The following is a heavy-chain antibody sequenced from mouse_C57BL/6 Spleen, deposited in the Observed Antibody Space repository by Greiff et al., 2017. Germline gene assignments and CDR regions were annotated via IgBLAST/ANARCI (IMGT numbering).Heavy chain of an antibody. J-gene: IGHJ4*01. CDR2: INPNYGTT. D-gene: IGHD1-1*01. V-gene: IGHV1-39*01. CDR1: GYSFTDYN. Sequence: VHVKQSGPELVKPGASVKISCKASGYSFTDYNMNWVKQSNGKSLEWIGVINPNYGTTSYNQKFKGKATLTVDQSSSTAYMQLNSLTSEDSAVYYCARGVVATEGYAMDYWGQGTSVTVSS. CDR3: ARGVVATEGYAMDY.